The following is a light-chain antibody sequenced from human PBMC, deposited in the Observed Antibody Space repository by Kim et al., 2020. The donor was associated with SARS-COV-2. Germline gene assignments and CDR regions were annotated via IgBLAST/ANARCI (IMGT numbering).Light chain of an antibody. J-gene: IGKJ4*01. CDR3: QQSHTAPSLT. V-gene: IGKV1-39*01. CDR1: QSISNY. CDR2: AAS. Sequence: DIQMTQSPSSLSASVGDRVTIACRASQSISNYLNWYQQKPGKAPNLLIYAASSLQGGVPSRFSGSGSGTDFTLTISSLQPEDFATYYCQQSHTAPSLTFVGGTKLEI.